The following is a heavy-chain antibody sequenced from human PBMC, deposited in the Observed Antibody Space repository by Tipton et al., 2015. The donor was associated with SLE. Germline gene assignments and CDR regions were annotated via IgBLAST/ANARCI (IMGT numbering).Heavy chain of an antibody. J-gene: IGHJ2*01. CDR2: IYPKNGGT. CDR1: GYTSSDYF. V-gene: IGHV1-2*02. CDR3: VRENWYFDF. Sequence: QSGAEVKKPGVSVKVSCKASGYTSSDYFMHWVRQAPGQGLEWMGWIYPKNGGTYYAQKFQGRVTMTRDTSINTVYMEMTRLTSDDTAVYYCVRENWYFDFWGRGTLVTVSS.